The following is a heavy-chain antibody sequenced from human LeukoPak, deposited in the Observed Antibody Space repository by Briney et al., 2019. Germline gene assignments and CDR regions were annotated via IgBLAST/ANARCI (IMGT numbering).Heavy chain of an antibody. D-gene: IGHD5-24*01. CDR2: IYYSGST. J-gene: IGHJ3*02. CDR3: ARGMAAADAFDT. Sequence: SETLSLTCTVSGGSISSYYWSWIRQPPGKGLEWIGYIYYSGSTNYNPSLKSRVTISVDTSKNQFSLKLSSVTAADTAVYYCARGMAAADAFDTWGQGTMVTVSS. V-gene: IGHV4-59*01. CDR1: GGSISSYY.